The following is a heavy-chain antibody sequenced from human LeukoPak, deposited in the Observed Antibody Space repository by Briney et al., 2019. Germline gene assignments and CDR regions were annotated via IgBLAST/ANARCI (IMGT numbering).Heavy chain of an antibody. J-gene: IGHJ4*02. CDR2: INHSGST. V-gene: IGHV4-34*01. CDR1: GGSFSGYY. Sequence: PSETPSLTCAVYGGSFSGYYWSWIRQPPGKGLEWIGEINHSGSTNYNPSLKSRVTISVDTSKNQFSLKLSSVTAADTAVYYCARGTMTTVTYYFGYWGQGTLVTVSS. CDR3: ARGTMTTVTYYFGY. D-gene: IGHD4-17*01.